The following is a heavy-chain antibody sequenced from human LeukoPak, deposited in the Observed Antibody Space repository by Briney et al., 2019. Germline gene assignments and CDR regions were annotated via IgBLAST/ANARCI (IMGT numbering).Heavy chain of an antibody. D-gene: IGHD2/OR15-2a*01. V-gene: IGHV3-21*01. CDR2: ISRSSSYI. CDR1: GFTFSSYS. CDR3: ARKGFYVSAFDI. Sequence: GGSLRLSCAASGFTFSSYSMNWVRQAPGKGLEWVSSISRSSSYIYYADSVKGRFTISRDNAKNSLYLQMNSLRAEDTAVYYCARKGFYVSAFDIWGQGTMVTVSS. J-gene: IGHJ3*02.